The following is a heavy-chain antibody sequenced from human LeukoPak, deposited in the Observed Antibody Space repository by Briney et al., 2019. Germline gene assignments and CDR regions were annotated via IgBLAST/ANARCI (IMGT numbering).Heavy chain of an antibody. Sequence: PGGSLRLSCAASGFTFSDYNMGWMRQAPGKGLEWVSYTRNSDNNMFYADSVKGRFTISRDNAKYSVYLQMNSLRAEDTAVYYCARRIAGDGSHAFDVWGQGTMVTVSS. CDR1: GFTFSDYN. CDR3: ARRIAGDGSHAFDV. D-gene: IGHD6-19*01. CDR2: TRNSDNNM. V-gene: IGHV3-11*01. J-gene: IGHJ3*01.